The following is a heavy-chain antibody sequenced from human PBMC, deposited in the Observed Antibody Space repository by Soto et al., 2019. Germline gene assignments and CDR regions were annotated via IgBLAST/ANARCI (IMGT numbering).Heavy chain of an antibody. CDR1: GFTFSSYW. D-gene: IGHD5-12*01. CDR3: ARESDGYNRFPVMDV. J-gene: IGHJ6*02. V-gene: IGHV3-7*05. CDR2: IKQDGSEK. Sequence: GGSLRLSCAASGFTFSSYWMSWVRQAPGKGLEWVANIKQDGSEKYYVDSVKGRFTISRDNAKNSLYLQMNSLRAEDTAVYYCARESDGYNRFPVMDVWGQGTTVTVSS.